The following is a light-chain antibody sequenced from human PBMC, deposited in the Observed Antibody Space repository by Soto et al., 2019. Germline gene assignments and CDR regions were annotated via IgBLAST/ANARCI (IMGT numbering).Light chain of an antibody. CDR3: QQYNNWPRT. Sequence: IVLTQSPATLSLSPWERATLSCRASQSVIRYLAWYQQRPGQAPRLLIYDASYRATGIPARFSGSGSGTEFTLTINSLQSEDFAVYYCQQYNNWPRTFGQGTKVDIK. CDR1: QSVIRY. CDR2: DAS. J-gene: IGKJ1*01. V-gene: IGKV3-11*01.